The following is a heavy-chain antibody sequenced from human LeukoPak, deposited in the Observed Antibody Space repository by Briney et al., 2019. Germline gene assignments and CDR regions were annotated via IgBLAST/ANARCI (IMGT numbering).Heavy chain of an antibody. D-gene: IGHD3-9*01. J-gene: IGHJ4*02. Sequence: GGSLRLSCVGSGFTFSSYRMNWVRQAPGKGPEWVANIKQDGNEKYYVDSVKGRFTIPRDNAKNSLYLQMNSLRAEDTVVYYCAREIYFDWLLIDWGQGTLVAVSS. CDR2: IKQDGNEK. V-gene: IGHV3-7*03. CDR1: GFTFSSYR. CDR3: AREIYFDWLLID.